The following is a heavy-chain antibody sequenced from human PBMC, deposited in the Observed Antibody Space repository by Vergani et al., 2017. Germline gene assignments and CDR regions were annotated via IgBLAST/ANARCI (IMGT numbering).Heavy chain of an antibody. Sequence: VEAGGGLVQPGGSLRLSCTASGFTFQAFAFHWVRQVSGRGLEWVSGIDRNYGVKNGNSFEGRFSISRDNAKKAVFLQMNNLRHEDTALYFCVKDNDYDADGPFDLWGRGTRGTVSS. D-gene: IGHD3-16*01. V-gene: IGHV3-9*01. CDR1: GFTFQAFA. J-gene: IGHJ2*01. CDR3: VKDNDYDADGPFDL. CDR2: IDRNYGVK.